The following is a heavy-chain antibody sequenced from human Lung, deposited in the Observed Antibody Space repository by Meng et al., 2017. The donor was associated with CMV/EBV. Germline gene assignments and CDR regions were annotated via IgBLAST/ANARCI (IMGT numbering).Heavy chain of an antibody. CDR1: GDYISRGNW. CDR2: IYRSGSA. J-gene: IGHJ4*02. D-gene: IGHD4-23*01. Sequence: CAVWGDYISRGNWWCWVRQSPGKGLEWIGEIYRSGSANYNPSLESRLTISVDTSNNQFSLRLTSVTVADTAVYYCARMAGGGDFDYWGQGTLVTVSS. CDR3: ARMAGGGDFDY. V-gene: IGHV4-4*02.